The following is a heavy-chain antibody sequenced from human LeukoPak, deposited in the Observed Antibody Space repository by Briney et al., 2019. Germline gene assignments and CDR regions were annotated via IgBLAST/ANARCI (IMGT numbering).Heavy chain of an antibody. V-gene: IGHV4-59*01. D-gene: IGHD6-13*01. Sequence: SETLSLTCTVSGGSISSYYWSWIRQPPGKGLEWIGYIYYSGSTNYNPSLKSRVTISVDTSKNQFSLKLSSVTAADMAVYYCARQRYSSSWFTSETEALWGQGTLVTVSS. J-gene: IGHJ4*02. CDR2: IYYSGST. CDR3: ARQRYSSSWFTSETEAL. CDR1: GGSISSYY.